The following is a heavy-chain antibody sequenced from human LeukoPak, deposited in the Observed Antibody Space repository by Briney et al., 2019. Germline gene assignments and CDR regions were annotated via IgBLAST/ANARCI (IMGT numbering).Heavy chain of an antibody. V-gene: IGHV1-46*01. Sequence: GASVKVSCKASGYTFTTYYMHWVRQAPGQGLEWMGVINPSGGSTTYVQKFQGRVSMTRDTSTSTVYMELSSLRSEDTAVYYCARDGGVGWELLDYWGQGTLVTVSS. CDR3: ARDGGVGWELLDY. D-gene: IGHD1-26*01. CDR2: INPSGGST. J-gene: IGHJ4*02. CDR1: GYTFTTYY.